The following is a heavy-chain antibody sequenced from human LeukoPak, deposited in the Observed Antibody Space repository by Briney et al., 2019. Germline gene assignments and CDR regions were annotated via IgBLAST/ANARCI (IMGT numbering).Heavy chain of an antibody. CDR3: ARDVSSSTRAFGI. J-gene: IGHJ3*02. V-gene: IGHV3-48*03. Sequence: RGSLRLSCAASGFTLSTYEMTWVRQAPGKGLEWVSFISSSTSHTFYADSVKGRFTIFRDTAKNSLYLQMNNLRGEDTAVYYCARDVSSSTRAFGIWGQGTMVVVS. D-gene: IGHD2-8*01. CDR1: GFTLSTYE. CDR2: ISSSTSHT.